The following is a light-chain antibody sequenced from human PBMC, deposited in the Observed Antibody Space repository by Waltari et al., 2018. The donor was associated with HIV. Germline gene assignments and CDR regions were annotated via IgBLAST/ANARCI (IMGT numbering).Light chain of an antibody. V-gene: IGKV1-5*03. CDR3: QQYNSYSWT. J-gene: IGKJ1*01. Sequence: DIQMTQSPSTLSASVGDRVTTTCRASQRISSWLAWYQQKPGKAPKLLIYKASSLESGVPSRFSGSGSGTEFTLTISSLQPDDFATYYCQQYNSYSWTFGQGTKVEIK. CDR2: KAS. CDR1: QRISSW.